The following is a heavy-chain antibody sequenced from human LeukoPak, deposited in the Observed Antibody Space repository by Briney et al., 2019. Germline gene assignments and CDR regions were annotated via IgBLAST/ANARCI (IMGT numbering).Heavy chain of an antibody. J-gene: IGHJ4*02. CDR1: GGTFSSYA. V-gene: IGHV1-69*13. CDR2: IIPIFGTA. CDR3: ARGGSFAPLSFDY. D-gene: IGHD3-16*01. Sequence: SVKVSCKASGGTFSSYAISWVRQAPGQGLEWMGGIIPIFGTANYAQKFQGRVTITADESTSTAYMELSSLRSEDTAVYYCARGGSFAPLSFDYWGQGTLVTVSS.